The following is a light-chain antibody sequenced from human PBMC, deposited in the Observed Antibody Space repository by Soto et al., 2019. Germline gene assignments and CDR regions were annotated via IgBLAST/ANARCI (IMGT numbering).Light chain of an antibody. J-gene: IGKJ1*01. CDR3: QQRSGLPT. CDR1: QTVTSGY. CDR2: GVS. Sequence: EIVLTQSPDTLSLSPGERATLSCRASQTVTSGYLAWYQQKPGQAPRLLIYGVSTGATGIPDRFSGSGSGTDFTLTVSSLEREDFALYYCQQRSGLPTFGQGTKVDIK. V-gene: IGKV3D-20*02.